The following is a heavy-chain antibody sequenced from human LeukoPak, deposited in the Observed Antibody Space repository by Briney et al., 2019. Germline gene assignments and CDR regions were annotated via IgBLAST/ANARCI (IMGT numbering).Heavy chain of an antibody. CDR3: ARDHRYSSSWYEYYGMDV. J-gene: IGHJ6*02. V-gene: IGHV4-34*01. CDR2: ISHSGFT. CDR1: GGSLSGYY. Sequence: PSETLSLTCAVYGGSLSGYYWSWIRQPPGKGLEWIGDISHSGFTNYNPSLKSRVTISVDTSTNQFSLKLSSVTAADTAVYYCARDHRYSSSWYEYYGMDVWGQGTTVTVSS. D-gene: IGHD6-13*01.